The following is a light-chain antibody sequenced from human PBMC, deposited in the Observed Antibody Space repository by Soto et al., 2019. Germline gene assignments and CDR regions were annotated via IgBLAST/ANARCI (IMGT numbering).Light chain of an antibody. J-gene: IGLJ1*01. CDR2: EVS. V-gene: IGLV2-14*01. CDR3: SSYTSSSTLV. Sequence: LTQPSSVSGSPGQSITISCTGTSSDVGGYNYVSWYQQHPGKAPKLMIYEVSNRPSGVSNRFSGSKSGNTASLTISGLQAEDEADYYCSSYTSSSTLVFGTGTKATVL. CDR1: SSDVGGYNY.